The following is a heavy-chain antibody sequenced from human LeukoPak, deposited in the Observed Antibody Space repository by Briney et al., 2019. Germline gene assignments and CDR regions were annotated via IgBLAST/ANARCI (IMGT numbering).Heavy chain of an antibody. J-gene: IGHJ6*02. V-gene: IGHV1-18*01. D-gene: IGHD6-6*01. CDR1: GYTFTSYG. CDR3: ATKGRSSDYYGIDV. Sequence: ASVKVSCKTSGYTFTSYGITWVRQAPGQGLEWMAYISPNNGKTNYARNLQGRVTMTTDASTSTAYLELRSLISDDTAVYYCATKGRSSDYYGIDVWGQGTSVTVSS. CDR2: ISPNNGKT.